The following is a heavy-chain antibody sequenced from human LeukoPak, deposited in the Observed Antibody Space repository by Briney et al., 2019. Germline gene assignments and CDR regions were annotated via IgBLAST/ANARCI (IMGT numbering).Heavy chain of an antibody. CDR3: ATQISSSGSYTLA. Sequence: SETLSLTCTVSGGSISSSSYYWGWIRQTPGRGLEWIGSIYYSGSTYSNPSLKSRVTISVDTSKNQFSLKLSSVTAADTAVYYCATQISSSGSYTLAWGQGTLVTVSS. CDR2: IYYSGST. D-gene: IGHD3-10*01. V-gene: IGHV4-39*01. CDR1: GGSISSSSYY. J-gene: IGHJ5*02.